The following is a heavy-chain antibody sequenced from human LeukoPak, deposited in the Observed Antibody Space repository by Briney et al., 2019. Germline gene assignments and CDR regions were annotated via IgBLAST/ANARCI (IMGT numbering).Heavy chain of an antibody. CDR2: IKQDGSEK. CDR1: GFTFSSYW. CDR3: VRGYCTSTSCLSRFADY. V-gene: IGHV3-7*01. D-gene: IGHD2-2*01. J-gene: IGHJ4*02. Sequence: GGSLRLSCAASGFTFSSYWMSWVRQAPGKGLEWVANIKQDGSEKYYVDSVKGRFTISRDNAKNSLYLQMNSLRAEDTAVYFCVRGYCTSTSCLSRFADYWGQGTLVTVSS.